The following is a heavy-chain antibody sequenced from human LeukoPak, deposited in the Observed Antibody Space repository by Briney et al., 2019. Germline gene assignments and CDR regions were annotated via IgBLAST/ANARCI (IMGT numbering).Heavy chain of an antibody. Sequence: SVKVSCKASGGTFSSYAISWVRRAPGQGLEWMGRIIPIFGIANYAQKFQGRVTITADKSTSTAYMELGSLRSEDTAVYYCATDTAMAGTYHYYGMDVWGQGTTVTVSS. CDR1: GGTFSSYA. CDR2: IIPIFGIA. V-gene: IGHV1-69*04. CDR3: ATDTAMAGTYHYYGMDV. D-gene: IGHD5-18*01. J-gene: IGHJ6*02.